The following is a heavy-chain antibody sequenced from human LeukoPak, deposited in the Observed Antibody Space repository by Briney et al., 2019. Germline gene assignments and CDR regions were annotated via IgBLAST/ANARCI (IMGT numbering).Heavy chain of an antibody. CDR2: MNPNSGNT. CDR3: ARARSAHRRYGDYWFDP. D-gene: IGHD5-18*01. Sequence: ASVKVSCKASGYTFTSYDINWVRQATGQGLEWMGWMNPNSGNTGYAQKFQGRVTMTRNTSISTAYMELSSLRSEDTAVYYCARARSAHRRYGDYWFDPWGQGTLVTVSS. J-gene: IGHJ5*02. V-gene: IGHV1-8*01. CDR1: GYTFTSYD.